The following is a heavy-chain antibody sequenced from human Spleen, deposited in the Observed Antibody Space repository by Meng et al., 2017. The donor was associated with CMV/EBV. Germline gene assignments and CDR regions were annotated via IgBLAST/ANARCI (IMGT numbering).Heavy chain of an antibody. V-gene: IGHV3-48*04. D-gene: IGHD2-2*01. CDR2: ISSSSSTI. Sequence: GESLKISCAASGFTFSSYNMNWVRQAPGKGLEWVSYISSSSSTIYYADSVKGRFTISRDNAKNSLYLQMNSLRAEDTAVYYCARDRVVVPAAFVGYYGMDVWGQGTTVTVSS. CDR3: ARDRVVVPAAFVGYYGMDV. J-gene: IGHJ6*02. CDR1: GFTFSSYN.